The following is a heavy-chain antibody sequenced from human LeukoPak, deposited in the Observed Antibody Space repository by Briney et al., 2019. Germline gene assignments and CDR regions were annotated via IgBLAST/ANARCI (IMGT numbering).Heavy chain of an antibody. Sequence: GRSLRLSCAASGFTFSSYAMHWVRQAPGKGLEWVAVISYDGSNKYYADSVKGRFTISRGNSKNTLYLQMNSLRAEDTAVYYCARGVTAMADAFDIWGQGTMVTVSS. CDR1: GFTFSSYA. D-gene: IGHD5-18*01. CDR2: ISYDGSNK. CDR3: ARGVTAMADAFDI. V-gene: IGHV3-30*04. J-gene: IGHJ3*02.